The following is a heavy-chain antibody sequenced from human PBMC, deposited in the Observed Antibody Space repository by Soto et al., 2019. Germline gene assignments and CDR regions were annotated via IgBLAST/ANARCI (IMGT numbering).Heavy chain of an antibody. V-gene: IGHV3-43*01. CDR3: AKDTSTVVTSPNLDY. D-gene: IGHD4-17*01. CDR1: GFTFDDYT. Sequence: GGSLRLSCAASGFTFDDYTMHWVRQAPGKGLEWVSLISWDGGSTYYADSVKGRFTISRDNSKNSLYLQMNSLRTEDTALYYCAKDTSTVVTSPNLDYWGQGTLVTVSS. J-gene: IGHJ4*02. CDR2: ISWDGGST.